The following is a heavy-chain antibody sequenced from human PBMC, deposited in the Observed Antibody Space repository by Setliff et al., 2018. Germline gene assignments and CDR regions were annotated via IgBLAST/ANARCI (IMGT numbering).Heavy chain of an antibody. Sequence: PGGSLRLSCSASGFIFSDPYMDWVRQAPGKGLEWVARIQNKAAGYGTQHAASVKGRFYISRDDSKKSLYLQMNSLKIEDTAMYYCTRDWDAALANWGQGTLVTVSS. CDR3: TRDWDAALAN. J-gene: IGHJ4*02. CDR1: GFIFSDPY. V-gene: IGHV3-72*01. D-gene: IGHD5-18*01. CDR2: IQNKAAGYGT.